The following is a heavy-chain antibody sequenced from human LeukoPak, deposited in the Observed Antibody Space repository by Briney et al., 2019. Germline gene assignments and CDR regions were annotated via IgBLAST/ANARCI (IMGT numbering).Heavy chain of an antibody. J-gene: IGHJ4*02. CDR3: AGVTGYVMEDYFDY. CDR1: GGSFSGYY. V-gene: IGHV4-34*01. D-gene: IGHD6-13*01. CDR2: INHSGST. Sequence: SETLSLTCAVYGGSFSGYYWSWIRQPPGKGLEWIGEINHSGSTNYNPSLKSRVTISVDTSKNQFSLKLSSVTAADTAVYYCAGVTGYVMEDYFDYWGQGILVTVSS.